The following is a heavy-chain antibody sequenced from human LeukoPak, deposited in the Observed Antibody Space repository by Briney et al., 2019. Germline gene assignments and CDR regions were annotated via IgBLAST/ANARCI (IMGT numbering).Heavy chain of an antibody. CDR2: FDPEGGET. V-gene: IGHV1-24*01. D-gene: IGHD5-18*01. J-gene: IGHJ4*02. Sequence: ASVKVSCKVSGYTLTELSMHWVRQAPGKGLEWMGGFDPEGGETIYAQKFQGRVTMTEDTSTDTAYMELSGLRSEDTAVYYCATGYSQGLGSIDYWGQGTLVTVSS. CDR3: ATGYSQGLGSIDY. CDR1: GYTLTELS.